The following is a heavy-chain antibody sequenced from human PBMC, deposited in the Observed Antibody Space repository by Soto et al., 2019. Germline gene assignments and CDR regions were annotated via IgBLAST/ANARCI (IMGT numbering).Heavy chain of an antibody. D-gene: IGHD2-2*01. Sequence: QVQLQESGPGLVKPSETLSLTCTVSGGSISSYYWSWIRQPPGKGLEWIGYIYYSGSTNYNPSLTSPITISVDTSKNQFSLKLSSVTAADTAAYYCARGSSNYDYYYYYGMDVWGQGTTVTVSS. CDR1: GGSISSYY. CDR2: IYYSGST. V-gene: IGHV4-59*01. CDR3: ARGSSNYDYYYYYGMDV. J-gene: IGHJ6*02.